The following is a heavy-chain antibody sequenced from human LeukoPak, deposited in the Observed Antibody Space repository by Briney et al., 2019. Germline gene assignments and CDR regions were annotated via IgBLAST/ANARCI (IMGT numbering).Heavy chain of an antibody. D-gene: IGHD3-22*01. CDR2: IYTSGST. CDR1: GGSISSGSYY. J-gene: IGHJ5*02. V-gene: IGHV4-61*02. CDR3: ARDDTYYYDSSGYYYGGQFDP. Sequence: PSQTLSLTCTVSGGSISSGSYYWSWGRQPAGKGEEWVGRIYTSGSTNYNPSLKSRVTISVDKSKNQFSLKMSAITAADTAVYYCARDDTYYYDSSGYYYGGQFDPRGQGTLVTVSS.